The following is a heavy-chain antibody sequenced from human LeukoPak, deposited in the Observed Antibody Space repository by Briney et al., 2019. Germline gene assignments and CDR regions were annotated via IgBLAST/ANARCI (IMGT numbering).Heavy chain of an antibody. J-gene: IGHJ4*01. CDR1: GGTFSSYA. CDR2: IIPMYGTP. Sequence: SVTVSCKASGGTFSSYAISWVRQAPGQGLEWMGGIIPMYGTPNYAQKFQGRVTITADKSTSTAYMELSSLRYEDTAVYYCARAHDSSGFQAYWGHGTLVTVSS. D-gene: IGHD3-22*01. CDR3: ARAHDSSGFQAY. V-gene: IGHV1-69*06.